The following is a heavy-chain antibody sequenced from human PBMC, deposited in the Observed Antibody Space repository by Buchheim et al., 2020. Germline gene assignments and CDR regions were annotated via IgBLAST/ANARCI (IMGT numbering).Heavy chain of an antibody. D-gene: IGHD3-9*01. CDR1: GFTFSSYA. CDR2: ISGSGGST. Sequence: EVQLLESGGGLVQPGGSLRLSCAASGFTFSSYAMSWVRQAPGKGLEWVSAISGSGGSTYYADSVKGRFTISRDNSKNTMYLQMNSLRAEDTAVYYCAKGLRYFDWLTASRFDYWGQGTL. V-gene: IGHV3-23*01. J-gene: IGHJ4*02. CDR3: AKGLRYFDWLTASRFDY.